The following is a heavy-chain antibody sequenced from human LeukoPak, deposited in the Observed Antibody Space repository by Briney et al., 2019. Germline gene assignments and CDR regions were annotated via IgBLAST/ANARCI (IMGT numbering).Heavy chain of an antibody. CDR2: INHSGST. J-gene: IGHJ4*02. D-gene: IGHD3/OR15-3a*01. CDR1: GGSFSGYY. CDR3: ARYDFWRGYNDY. Sequence: SETLSLTCAVYGGSFSGYYWSWLRQTPGKGLERIGEINHSGSTNYNPSLKSRVTISVDTSKNRFSLKLSSVTAADTAMYYCARYDFWRGYNDYWGQGTLVTVSS. V-gene: IGHV4-34*01.